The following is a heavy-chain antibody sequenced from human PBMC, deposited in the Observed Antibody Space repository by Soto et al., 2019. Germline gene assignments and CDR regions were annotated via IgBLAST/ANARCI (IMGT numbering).Heavy chain of an antibody. CDR1: GGSISSGDYY. V-gene: IGHV4-30-4*01. CDR3: ARVRDDILTGYLSWFDP. J-gene: IGHJ5*02. CDR2: IYYSGST. D-gene: IGHD3-9*01. Sequence: SETLSLTCTVSGGSISSGDYYWSWIRQPPGKGLEWIGYIYYSGSTYYNPSLKSRVTISVDTSKNQFSLKLSSVTAADTAVYYCARVRDDILTGYLSWFDPWGQGTLVTVSS.